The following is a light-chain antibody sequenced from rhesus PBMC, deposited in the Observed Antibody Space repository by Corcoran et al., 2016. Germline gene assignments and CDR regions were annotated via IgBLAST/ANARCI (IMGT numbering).Light chain of an antibody. CDR3: QHGYGTPFT. V-gene: IGKV1-33*02. Sequence: DSQMTQSPSSLSASVGDTVTITCSASQGISNNLAWYQQKPGKVPKLLIYDASTLHSGAPPRFSGSGSGTDFTLTISSILPEDFATYYCQHGYGTPFTFGPGTKLYIK. CDR1: QGISNN. J-gene: IGKJ3*01. CDR2: DAS.